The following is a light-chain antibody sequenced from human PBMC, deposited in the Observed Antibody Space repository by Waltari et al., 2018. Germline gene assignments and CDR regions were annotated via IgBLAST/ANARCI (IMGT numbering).Light chain of an antibody. V-gene: IGLV2-11*01. CDR2: EVN. Sequence: QSALTQPRPVSGSPGQSVTISCPGTSSDVGASNHVSWYQQSPGTAPKLLIYEVNNRPSGVPDRFSASKSGNTASLTISGLRAEDEADYYCCSYAGDYTLVFGGGTKLTVL. CDR3: CSYAGDYTLV. CDR1: SSDVGASNH. J-gene: IGLJ2*01.